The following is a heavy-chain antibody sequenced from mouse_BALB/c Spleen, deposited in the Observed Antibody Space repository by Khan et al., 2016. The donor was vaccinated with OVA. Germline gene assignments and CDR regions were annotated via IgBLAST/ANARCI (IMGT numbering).Heavy chain of an antibody. J-gene: IGHJ3*01. Sequence: EVKLVESGGGLVKPGGSLKLSCAASGFTFSNYGVSWVRQTPEKRLEWVASISSGDTTYYPDSVKGRFTISRDNARNILYLQMSSLRSEDTAMYYCARDYWFAYWCQGTLVTVSA. V-gene: IGHV5-6-5*01. CDR3: ARDYWFAY. CDR1: GFTFSNYG. CDR2: ISSGDTT.